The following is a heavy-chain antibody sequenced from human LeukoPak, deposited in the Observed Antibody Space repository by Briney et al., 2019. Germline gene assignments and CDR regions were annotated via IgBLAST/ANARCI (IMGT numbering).Heavy chain of an antibody. D-gene: IGHD3-16*02. CDR3: ARGGDFSGYFDY. J-gene: IGHJ4*02. V-gene: IGHV4-34*01. Sequence: PSETLSLTCAVYGGSFSGYYWSWIRQPPGKGLEWTGEINHSGSTNYNPSLKSRVTISVDTSKNQFSLKLSSVTAADTAVYYCARGGDFSGYFDYWGQGTLVTVSS. CDR2: INHSGST. CDR1: GGSFSGYY.